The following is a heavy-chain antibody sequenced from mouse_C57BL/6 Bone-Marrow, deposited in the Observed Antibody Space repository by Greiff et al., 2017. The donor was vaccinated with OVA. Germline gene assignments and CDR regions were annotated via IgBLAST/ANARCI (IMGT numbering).Heavy chain of an antibody. V-gene: IGHV1-55*01. D-gene: IGHD1-1*01. Sequence: QVQLQQPGAELVKPGASVKMSCKASGYTFTSYWITWVKQRPGQGLEWIGDIYPGSGSTNYNEKFKSKATLTVDTSSSTAYMQLSSLTSEDSAVYYCARPRTYYYGSSYAWFADWGQGTLVTVSA. J-gene: IGHJ3*01. CDR3: ARPRTYYYGSSYAWFAD. CDR1: GYTFTSYW. CDR2: IYPGSGST.